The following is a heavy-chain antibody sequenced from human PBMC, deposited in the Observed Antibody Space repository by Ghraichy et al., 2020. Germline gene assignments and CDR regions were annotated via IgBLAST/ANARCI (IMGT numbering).Heavy chain of an antibody. CDR1: GFTFSSYS. CDR3: ARHQYSSGWYYYYGMDV. Sequence: GGSLRLSCAASGFTFSSYSMNWVRQAPGKGLEWVSYISSSSSTIYYADSVKGRFTISRDNAKNSLYLQMNSLRDEDTAVYYCARHQYSSGWYYYYGMDVWGQGTTVTVSS. V-gene: IGHV3-48*02. J-gene: IGHJ6*02. D-gene: IGHD6-19*01. CDR2: ISSSSSTI.